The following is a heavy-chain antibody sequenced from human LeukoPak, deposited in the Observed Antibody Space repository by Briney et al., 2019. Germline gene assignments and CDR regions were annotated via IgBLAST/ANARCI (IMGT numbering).Heavy chain of an antibody. D-gene: IGHD3-22*01. CDR3: ARPQAYDSSGNDAFDI. CDR1: GYTFTSYY. J-gene: IGHJ3*02. CDR2: INPSGGST. V-gene: IGHV1-46*01. Sequence: ASVKVSCKASGYTFTSYYMHWVRQAPGQGLEWMGIINPSGGSTSYAQKFQGRVTMTRDTSTSTVYMELGSLRSEDTAVYYCARPQAYDSSGNDAFDIWGQGTMVTVSS.